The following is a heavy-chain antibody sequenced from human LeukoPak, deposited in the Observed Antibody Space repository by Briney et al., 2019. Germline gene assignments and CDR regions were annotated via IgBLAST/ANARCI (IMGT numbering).Heavy chain of an antibody. CDR3: TKQLDSGNYYPTGDDY. Sequence: HGGSLRLSCAASGFTFSSYAMSWVRQAPGEGLEWVSAISGSGGSTYYADSVKGRFTISRDTSKNTMYLQMNSLRDEDTAIYYCTKQLDSGNYYPTGDDYWGRGTLVTVSS. CDR2: ISGSGGST. D-gene: IGHD3-10*01. V-gene: IGHV3-23*01. J-gene: IGHJ4*02. CDR1: GFTFSSYA.